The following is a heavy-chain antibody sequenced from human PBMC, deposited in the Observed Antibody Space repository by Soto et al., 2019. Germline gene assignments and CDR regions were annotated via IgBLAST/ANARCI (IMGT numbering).Heavy chain of an antibody. D-gene: IGHD3-16*02. J-gene: IGHJ4*02. CDR2: ISSSSTI. Sequence: EVQLVESGGGLVQPGGSLRLSCAASGFTFSSYSMNWVRQAPGKGLEWVSYISSSSTIYYADSVKGRFTISRDNAKNSLYLQMNSLRAEDTAVYYCAREVIDIFFDYWGQGTLVTVSS. CDR1: GFTFSSYS. V-gene: IGHV3-48*01. CDR3: AREVIDIFFDY.